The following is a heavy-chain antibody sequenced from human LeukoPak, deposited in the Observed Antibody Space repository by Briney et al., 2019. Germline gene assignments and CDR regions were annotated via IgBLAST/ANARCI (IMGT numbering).Heavy chain of an antibody. Sequence: KPSQTLSLTCTVSGGSINSGGYYWSWIRQPPGKGLECIGYIYHSGSTYYNPSPKSRVTISVDRSKNQFSLKLSSVTAADTAVYYCATQRAGYSYGYNLDYWGQGTLVTVSS. CDR2: IYHSGST. V-gene: IGHV4-30-2*01. CDR1: GGSINSGGYY. D-gene: IGHD5-18*01. J-gene: IGHJ4*02. CDR3: ATQRAGYSYGYNLDY.